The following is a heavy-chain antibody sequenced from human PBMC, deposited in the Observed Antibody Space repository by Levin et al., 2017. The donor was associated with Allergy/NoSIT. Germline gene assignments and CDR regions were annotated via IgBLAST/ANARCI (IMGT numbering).Heavy chain of an antibody. CDR3: ARDGSYDFWSGYYYYYYGMDV. J-gene: IGHJ6*02. D-gene: IGHD3-3*01. CDR2: MNPNSGNT. Sequence: ASVKVSCKASGYTFTSYDINWVRQATGQGLEWMGWMNPNSGNTGYAQKFQGRVTMTRNTSISTAYMELSSLRSEDTAVYYCARDGSYDFWSGYYYYYYGMDVWGQGTTVTVSS. V-gene: IGHV1-8*01. CDR1: GYTFTSYD.